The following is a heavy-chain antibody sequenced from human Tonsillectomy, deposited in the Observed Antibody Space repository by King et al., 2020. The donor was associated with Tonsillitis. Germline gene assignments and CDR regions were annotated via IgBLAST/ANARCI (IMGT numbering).Heavy chain of an antibody. V-gene: IGHV4-31*03. J-gene: IGHJ6*02. CDR1: GDSFSSGGYY. D-gene: IGHD3-22*01. CDR3: ARTPKYYDSSGPV. Sequence: VQLQESGPGLVKPSQTLSLTCTVSGDSFSSGGYYWSCIRQHPVKGLEWIGYIYYSGSTYYNPSLKSRVTISVETSKNQFSLKLSSVTAADTAVYYCARTPKYYDSSGPVWGQGTTVTVSS. CDR2: IYYSGST.